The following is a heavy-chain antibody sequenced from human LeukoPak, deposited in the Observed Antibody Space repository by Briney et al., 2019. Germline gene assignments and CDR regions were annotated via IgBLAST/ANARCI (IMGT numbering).Heavy chain of an antibody. CDR3: ARLIGDRTIYDY. CDR1: GFTVRTYW. V-gene: IGHV3-7*01. Sequence: GRSLRPSCAASGFTVRTYWMSWVRQAPGKGLEWVACINQGGSETYYVESVNGRFSISRDNAMNSFFLQMNSLRAEDTAVYYCARLIGDRTIYDYWGQGTLVTVSS. J-gene: IGHJ4*02. D-gene: IGHD6-6*01. CDR2: INQGGSET.